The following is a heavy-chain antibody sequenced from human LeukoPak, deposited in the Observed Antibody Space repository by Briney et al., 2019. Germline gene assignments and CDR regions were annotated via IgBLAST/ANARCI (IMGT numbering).Heavy chain of an antibody. CDR2: ISSSGGTI. CDR3: ARGGPLWDHWFDP. D-gene: IGHD1-26*01. J-gene: IGHJ5*02. CDR1: GFTFSDYY. V-gene: IGHV3-11*04. Sequence: PGGSLRLSCAASGFTFSDYYMSWIRQAPGKGLECVSYISSSGGTIYYADSVKGRFTISRDNAKNSLYLQMNSLRAEDTAVYYCARGGPLWDHWFDPWGQGTLVTVSS.